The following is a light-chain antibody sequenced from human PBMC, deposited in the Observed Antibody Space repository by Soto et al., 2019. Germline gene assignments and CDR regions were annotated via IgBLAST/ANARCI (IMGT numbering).Light chain of an antibody. J-gene: IGKJ1*01. CDR1: QSVSSS. V-gene: IGKV3-15*01. Sequence: EIVMTQSPATLSVSPGERVTLACRASQSVSSSLAWYRQKPGQAPRLLIYAASTRATGIPARFTGSGSGTEFTLTISRLVPEDFAVYYCQQYGDSPVTFGQGTKADIK. CDR3: QQYGDSPVT. CDR2: AAS.